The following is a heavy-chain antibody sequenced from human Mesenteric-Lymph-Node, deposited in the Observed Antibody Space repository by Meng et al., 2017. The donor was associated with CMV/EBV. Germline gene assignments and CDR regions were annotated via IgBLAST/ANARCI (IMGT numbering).Heavy chain of an antibody. D-gene: IGHD3-3*01. CDR1: GFSRSTSGVG. Sequence: GFSRSTSGVGVGWIRQPPGKALEWLALIYWNDDKRYSPSLKSRLTITKDTSKNQVVLTMTNMDPVDTATYYCAHLDYDFWSGYYFDYWGQGTLVTVSS. CDR3: AHLDYDFWSGYYFDY. J-gene: IGHJ4*02. V-gene: IGHV2-5*01. CDR2: IYWNDDK.